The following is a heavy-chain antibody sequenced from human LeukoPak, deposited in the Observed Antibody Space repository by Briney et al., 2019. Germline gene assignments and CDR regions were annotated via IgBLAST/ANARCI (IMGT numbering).Heavy chain of an antibody. CDR3: ARGTTVVEAYGMDV. V-gene: IGHV1-69*04. Sequence: ASVKVSCKASGGTFSSYAISWVRQAPGQGLEWMGRIIPIFGIANYAQKFQGRVTITADKSTSTAYMELSSLRSEDTAVYYCARGTTVVEAYGMDVWGQGTPVTVSS. D-gene: IGHD4-23*01. J-gene: IGHJ6*02. CDR1: GGTFSSYA. CDR2: IIPIFGIA.